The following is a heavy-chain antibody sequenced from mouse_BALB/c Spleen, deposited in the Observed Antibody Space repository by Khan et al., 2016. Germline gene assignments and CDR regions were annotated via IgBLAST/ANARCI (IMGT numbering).Heavy chain of an antibody. D-gene: IGHD1-1*01. CDR3: AREYYGSSFFDY. CDR1: GYSITSDYA. Sequence: EVQLQESGPGLVKPSQSLSLTCTVTGYSITSDYAWNWIRQFPGNKLEWMGYINYSGSTSYNPSLKSRISITRDTSKNQFFLQLNSVTTEDTATXYCAREYYGSSFFDYWGQGTTLTVSS. J-gene: IGHJ2*01. CDR2: INYSGST. V-gene: IGHV3-2*02.